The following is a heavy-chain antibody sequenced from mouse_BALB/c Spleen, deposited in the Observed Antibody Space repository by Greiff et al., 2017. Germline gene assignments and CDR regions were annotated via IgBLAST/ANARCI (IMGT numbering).Heavy chain of an antibody. CDR2: ISYSGST. D-gene: IGHD1-1*01. Sequence: VQLKESGPGLVKPSQSLSLTCTVTGYSITSDYAWNWIRQFPGNKLEWMGYISYSGSTSYNPSLKSRISITRDTSKNQFFLQLNSVTTEDTATYYCARGGSSPAWCAYWGQGTLVTVSA. V-gene: IGHV3-2*02. CDR3: ARGGSSPAWCAY. J-gene: IGHJ3*01. CDR1: GYSITSDYA.